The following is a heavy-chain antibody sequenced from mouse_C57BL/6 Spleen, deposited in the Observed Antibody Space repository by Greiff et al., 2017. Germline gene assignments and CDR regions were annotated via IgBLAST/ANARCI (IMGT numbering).Heavy chain of an antibody. J-gene: IGHJ2*01. CDR3: ARHGVLFDY. CDR1: GFTFSSYT. V-gene: IGHV5-9*01. CDR2: ISGGGGNT. Sequence: EVKVEESGGGLVKPGGSLKLSCAASGFTFSSYTMSWVRQTPEKRLEWVATISGGGGNTYYPDSVKGRVTISRDNAKNTLYLQMSSLRSEDTALYYCARHGVLFDYWGQGTTLTVSS.